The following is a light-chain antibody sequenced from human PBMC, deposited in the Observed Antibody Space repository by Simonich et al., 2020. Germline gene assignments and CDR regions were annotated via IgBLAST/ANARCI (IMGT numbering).Light chain of an antibody. CDR2: KDS. CDR1: VLAKKY. Sequence: SYELTQPSSVSVSPGQTARITCSGDVLAKKYARWFQQKPGQAPVLVIDKDSERPSGIPERCSGSSSGTTVTLTISGAQVEDEADYYCYSAADNKRVFGGGTKLTVL. CDR3: YSAADNKRV. J-gene: IGLJ3*02. V-gene: IGLV3-27*01.